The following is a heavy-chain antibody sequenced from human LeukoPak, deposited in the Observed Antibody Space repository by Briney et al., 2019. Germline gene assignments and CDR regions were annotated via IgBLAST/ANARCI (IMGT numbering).Heavy chain of an antibody. D-gene: IGHD3-10*01. CDR2: VSAYNGNT. CDR1: GYTFTSYG. V-gene: IGHV1-18*01. Sequence: ASVKVSCKASGYTFTSYGISWVRQAPGQGLEWMGWVSAYNGNTNYAQKLQGRVIMTTDTSTSTAYMELRSLRSDDTAVYYCARDVRLLWFGELFANDYWGQGTLVTVSS. CDR3: ARDVRLLWFGELFANDY. J-gene: IGHJ4*02.